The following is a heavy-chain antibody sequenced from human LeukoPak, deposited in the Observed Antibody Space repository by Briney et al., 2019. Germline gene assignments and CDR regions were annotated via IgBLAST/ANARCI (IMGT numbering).Heavy chain of an antibody. Sequence: ASVKVSCKVSGYTLTELSMHWVRQAPGQGLEWMGWINPNSGGTYSAQKFQGRVTMTRDTSISTAYMELSGLRSDDTAVYYCARDRYCSGGSCYFTDDYWGQGTLVTVSS. V-gene: IGHV1-2*02. CDR3: ARDRYCSGGSCYFTDDY. D-gene: IGHD2-15*01. CDR2: INPNSGGT. CDR1: GYTLTELS. J-gene: IGHJ4*02.